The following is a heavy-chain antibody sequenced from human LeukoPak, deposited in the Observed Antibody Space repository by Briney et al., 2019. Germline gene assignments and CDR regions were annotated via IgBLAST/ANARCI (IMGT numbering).Heavy chain of an antibody. CDR3: ANGSPFQSPVPFHY. CDR2: IKEDGSER. J-gene: IGHJ4*02. Sequence: GGSLRLSCAASGFTFSRYWMGWVRQTPGKGLEWVANIKEDGSERYYVDSVKGRFTISRDNSKNSLYLQMNSLRAEDTAVYYCANGSPFQSPVPFHYWGQGNLVTVSS. V-gene: IGHV3-7*01. D-gene: IGHD3-10*01. CDR1: GFTFSRYW.